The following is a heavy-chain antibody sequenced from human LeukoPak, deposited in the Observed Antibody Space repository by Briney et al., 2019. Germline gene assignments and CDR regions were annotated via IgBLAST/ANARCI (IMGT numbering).Heavy chain of an antibody. Sequence: GGSLTLSCAASGFTFSSCAMSWVRQAPGEGLEWVSTISGSGRSTYYADSVKGRFTISRDNSKNTLYLQMNSLRAEDTALFFCAKDDDYGGTTATSNDYWGQGTLVTVSS. CDR2: ISGSGRST. CDR3: AKDDDYGGTTATSNDY. V-gene: IGHV3-23*01. D-gene: IGHD4-23*01. J-gene: IGHJ4*02. CDR1: GFTFSSCA.